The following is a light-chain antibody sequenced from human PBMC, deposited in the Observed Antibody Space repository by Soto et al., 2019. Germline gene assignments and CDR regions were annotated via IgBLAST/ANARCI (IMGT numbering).Light chain of an antibody. V-gene: IGLV2-14*03. CDR2: EVS. CDR1: SSDVGGYNY. Sequence: QSALTQPASVSGSPGQSITISCTGTSSDVGGYNYVSWYQQHPGKAPKLIIYEVSDRPSGVSNRFSGSKSANTASLTISGLQAEDEADYYCCSSTSTGTRLFGEGTKLTVL. J-gene: IGLJ2*01. CDR3: CSSTSTGTRL.